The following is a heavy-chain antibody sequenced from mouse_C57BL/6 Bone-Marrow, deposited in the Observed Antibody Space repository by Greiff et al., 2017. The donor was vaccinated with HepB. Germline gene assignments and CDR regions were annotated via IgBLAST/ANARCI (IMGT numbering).Heavy chain of an antibody. D-gene: IGHD2-3*01. CDR3: ARLDDGYYVAWFAY. Sequence: EVKLMESGGGLVQPGGSLSLSCAASGFTFTDYYMSWVRQPPGKALEWLGFIRNKANGYTTEYSASVKGRFTISRDNSQSILYLQMNALRAEDSATYYCARLDDGYYVAWFAYWGQGTLVTVSA. CDR1: GFTFTDYY. J-gene: IGHJ3*01. CDR2: IRNKANGYTT. V-gene: IGHV7-3*01.